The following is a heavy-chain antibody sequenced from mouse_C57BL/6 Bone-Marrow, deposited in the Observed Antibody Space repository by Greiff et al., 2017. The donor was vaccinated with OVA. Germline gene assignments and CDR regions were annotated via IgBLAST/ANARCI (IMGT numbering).Heavy chain of an antibody. D-gene: IGHD3-3*01. J-gene: IGHJ4*01. V-gene: IGHV1-31*01. CDR3: ARLGLPVHYYAMDY. Sequence: DVQLQESGPELVKPGASVKISCKASGYSFTGYYMHWVKQSHGNILDWIGYIYPYNGVSSYNQKFKGKATLTVDKSSSTAYMELRSLTSEDSAVYYCARLGLPVHYYAMDYWGQGTSVTVSS. CDR1: GYSFTGYY. CDR2: IYPYNGVS.